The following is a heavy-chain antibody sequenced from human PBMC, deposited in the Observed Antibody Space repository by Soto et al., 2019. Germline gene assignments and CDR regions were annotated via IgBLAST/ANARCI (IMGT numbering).Heavy chain of an antibody. D-gene: IGHD1-26*01. Sequence: PSETLSLTCGGYGGSLSGYFWSWIRQSPGKGLEWIGEINHSGSSTNYNPSLKGRATMSVDTSKKQFSLHLTSVTVADTAVYYCARRETYFAFDDWGQGTLVTVSS. V-gene: IGHV4-34*01. CDR2: INHSGSST. J-gene: IGHJ4*02. CDR1: GGSLSGYF. CDR3: ARRETYFAFDD.